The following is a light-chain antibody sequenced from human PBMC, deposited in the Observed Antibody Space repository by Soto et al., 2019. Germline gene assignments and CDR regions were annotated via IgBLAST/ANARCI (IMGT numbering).Light chain of an antibody. J-gene: IGKJ4*01. CDR3: QQYGSSAPVT. CDR1: QSVSSSS. Sequence: EIVLTQSPGTLSLSPGERATLSCRASQSVSSSSLAWYQQKPGQAPRLLIYGASSRATGIPDRFSGSGSGTGFTLTVSRLEPEDCAVYYYQQYGSSAPVTFGGGTKVEIK. V-gene: IGKV3-20*01. CDR2: GAS.